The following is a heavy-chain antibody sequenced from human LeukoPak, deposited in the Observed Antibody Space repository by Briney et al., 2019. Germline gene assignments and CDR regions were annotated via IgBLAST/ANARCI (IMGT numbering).Heavy chain of an antibody. CDR3: TREKDYYDSSGYYRDAFDI. J-gene: IGHJ3*02. D-gene: IGHD3-22*01. CDR2: INSDGSST. CDR1: GFTFDDYA. Sequence: GGSLRLSCAASGFTFDDYAMHWVRQAPGKGLVWVSRINSDGSSTSYADSVKGRFTISRDNAKNTLYLQMNSLRAEDTAVYYCTREKDYYDSSGYYRDAFDIWGQGTKVTASS. V-gene: IGHV3-74*01.